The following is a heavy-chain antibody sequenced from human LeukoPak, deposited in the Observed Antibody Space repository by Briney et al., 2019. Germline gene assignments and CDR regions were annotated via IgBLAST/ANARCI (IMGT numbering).Heavy chain of an antibody. CDR2: IYNSGTT. V-gene: IGHV4-39*02. D-gene: IGHD3-22*01. J-gene: IGHJ4*02. CDR3: ARDRKYYYDSSGYYNYYFDY. Sequence: SETLSLTCTVSGDSISSTSYYWDWIRQPPGKGLEWIGSIYNSGTTYYNPSLKSRVTISVDTSKNQFSLKVSSVTAADTAVYYCARDRKYYYDSSGYYNYYFDYWGQGTLVTVSS. CDR1: GDSISSTSYY.